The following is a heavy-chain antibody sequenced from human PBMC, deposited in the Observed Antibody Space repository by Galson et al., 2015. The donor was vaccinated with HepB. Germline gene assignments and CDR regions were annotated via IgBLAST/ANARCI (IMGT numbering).Heavy chain of an antibody. V-gene: IGHV2-5*01. CDR3: ARRRRIGSDSSENWFDP. D-gene: IGHD6-19*01. CDR1: GFSLSSSAVG. Sequence: PALVKPTQTLTLTCTFSGFSLSSSAVGVGWIRQPPGKALEWLAFVYWNGDKCYSPSLESRLTITKDTSKNQVALTMTNMDPVDTGTYYCARRRRIGSDSSENWFDPWGQGILVTVSS. J-gene: IGHJ5*02. CDR2: VYWNGDK.